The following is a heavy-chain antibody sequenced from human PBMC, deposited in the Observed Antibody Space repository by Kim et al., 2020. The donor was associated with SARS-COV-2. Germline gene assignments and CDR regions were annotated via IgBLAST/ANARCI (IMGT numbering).Heavy chain of an antibody. V-gene: IGHV3-13*01. D-gene: IGHD4-17*01. J-gene: IGHJ6*02. Sequence: GGSLRLSCAASGFTFSSYDMHWVRQPTGKGLEWVSAIGTAGDTYYPGSVKGRFTISRENAKNSLYLQMNSLRAGDTAVYYCARADYGDNYYYYYGMAVWGQGTTVTVSS. CDR1: GFTFSSYD. CDR2: IGTAGDT. CDR3: ARADYGDNYYYYYGMAV.